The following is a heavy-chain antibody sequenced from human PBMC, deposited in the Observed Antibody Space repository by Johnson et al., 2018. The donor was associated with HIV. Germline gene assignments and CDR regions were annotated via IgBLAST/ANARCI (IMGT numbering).Heavy chain of an antibody. J-gene: IGHJ3*02. CDR3: ARDEDTAMVPDAFDI. Sequence: MLLVESGGDLVQPGGSLKLSCAASGFTFSGSAIHWVRQTPGQVLEGVSYISSCGSTIYYAVFVMCRFTISRDNAKNSLYLQMNSLRAEDTAVYYCARDEDTAMVPDAFDIWGQGTMVTVSS. D-gene: IGHD5-18*01. CDR2: ISSCGSTI. V-gene: IGHV3-48*01. CDR1: GFTFSGSA.